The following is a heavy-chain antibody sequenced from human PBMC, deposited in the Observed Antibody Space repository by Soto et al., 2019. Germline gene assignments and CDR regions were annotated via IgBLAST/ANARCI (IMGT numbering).Heavy chain of an antibody. V-gene: IGHV1-18*01. CDR1: GGTFSSYG. CDR3: ARDYYDILTGYYSFDI. D-gene: IGHD3-9*01. J-gene: IGHJ3*02. CDR2: ISAYNGNT. Sequence: GASVKVSCKAPGGTFSSYGISWVRQAPGQGLECMGWISAYNGNTNYAQKLQGRVTMTTDTSTSTAYMELRSLRSDDTAVYYCARDYYDILTGYYSFDIWGQGTMVTVSS.